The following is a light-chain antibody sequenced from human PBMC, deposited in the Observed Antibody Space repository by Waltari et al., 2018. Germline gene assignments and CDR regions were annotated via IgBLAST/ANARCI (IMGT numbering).Light chain of an antibody. Sequence: QSALTQPASLSWSPGQSLPISFTGTSRDVGGYKYVSWYQQHPGKAPKLMIYDVSNWPSGVSNRFSGSKSGNTASLTISGLQAEDEADYYCSSYISSSTLELFGGGTSLTVL. CDR1: SRDVGGYKY. J-gene: IGLJ2*01. V-gene: IGLV2-14*03. CDR3: SSYISSSTLEL. CDR2: DVS.